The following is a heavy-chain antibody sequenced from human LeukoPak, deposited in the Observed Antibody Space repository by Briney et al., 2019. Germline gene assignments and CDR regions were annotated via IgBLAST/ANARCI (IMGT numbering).Heavy chain of an antibody. J-gene: IGHJ1*01. CDR1: GGSISSNIHY. V-gene: IGHV4-39*01. CDR2: IFYSGGT. Sequence: PSATLSLTCSVSGGSISSNIHYWAWIRQPPGKGLEWIGSIFYSGGTYYNASVKSRVTMSVDTSKNQFSLKLSSVTAADTAVYYCARGGFYDPHFQHWGQGTLVTVSS. D-gene: IGHD2/OR15-2a*01. CDR3: ARGGFYDPHFQH.